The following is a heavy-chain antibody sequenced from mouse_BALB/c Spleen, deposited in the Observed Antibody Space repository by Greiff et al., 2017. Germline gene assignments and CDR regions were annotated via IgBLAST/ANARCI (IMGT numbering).Heavy chain of an antibody. Sequence: EVKVVESGGGLVKPGGSLKLSCAASGFAFSSYDMSWVRQTPEKRLEWVAYISSGGGSTYYPDTVKGRFTISRDNAKNTLYLQMSSLKSEDTAMYYCARHRGYDRAGALAYWGQGTLVTVSA. CDR3: ARHRGYDRAGALAY. V-gene: IGHV5-12-1*01. J-gene: IGHJ3*01. CDR2: ISSGGGST. D-gene: IGHD2-2*01. CDR1: GFAFSSYD.